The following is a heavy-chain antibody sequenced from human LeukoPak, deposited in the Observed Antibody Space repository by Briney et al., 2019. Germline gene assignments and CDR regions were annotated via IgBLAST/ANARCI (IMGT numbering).Heavy chain of an antibody. Sequence: GGSLRLSCAASGFTFGDAWMSWVRQAPGKGLEWVSSISSSSSYIYYADSVKGRFTISRDNAKNSLYLQMNSLRAEDTAVYYCARDRGIAARRPIDYWGQGTLVTVSS. CDR2: ISSSSSYI. J-gene: IGHJ4*02. CDR3: ARDRGIAARRPIDY. CDR1: GFTFGDAW. V-gene: IGHV3-21*01. D-gene: IGHD6-6*01.